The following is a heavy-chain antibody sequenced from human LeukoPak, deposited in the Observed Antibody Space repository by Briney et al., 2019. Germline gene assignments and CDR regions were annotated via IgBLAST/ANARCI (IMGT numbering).Heavy chain of an antibody. J-gene: IGHJ5*02. CDR1: GYTFTGYY. V-gene: IGHV1-46*01. D-gene: IGHD2-2*03. CDR3: ARARALDIVVVPAPNWFDP. Sequence: ASVKVSCKASGYTFTGYYMHWVRQAPGQGLEWMGIINPSGGSTSYAQKFQGRVTMTRDMSTSTVYMELSSLRSEDTAVYYCARARALDIVVVPAPNWFDPWGQGTLVTVSS. CDR2: INPSGGST.